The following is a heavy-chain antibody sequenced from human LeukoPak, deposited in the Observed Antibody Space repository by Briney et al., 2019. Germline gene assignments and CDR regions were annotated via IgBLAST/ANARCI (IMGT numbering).Heavy chain of an antibody. CDR2: INHGGST. CDR1: GGSFIDYF. J-gene: IGHJ4*02. Sequence: SETLSLTCAVSGGSFIDYFWTWIRQPPGKGLEWIGEINHGGSTNYNPSLKSRVTISVDTSKNQFSLKLSSVTAADTAVYYCARDSAYYYGSGSQYYFDYWGQGTLVTVSS. D-gene: IGHD3-10*01. CDR3: ARDSAYYYGSGSQYYFDY. V-gene: IGHV4-34*01.